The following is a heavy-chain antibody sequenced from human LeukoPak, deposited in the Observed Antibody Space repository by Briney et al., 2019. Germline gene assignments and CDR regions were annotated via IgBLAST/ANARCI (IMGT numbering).Heavy chain of an antibody. Sequence: ASVKVSCQASGYMFTSYDISWVRQDPGQGLEWMGWISGHNGNTYYAQKLQGRVTMTTDTSTSTAYMELRSLRSDDTAVYYCARVVVVPGTTQYYYYGLDVWGQGATVIVS. V-gene: IGHV1-18*01. CDR2: ISGHNGNT. CDR1: GYMFTSYD. CDR3: ARVVVVPGTTQYYYYGLDV. J-gene: IGHJ6*02. D-gene: IGHD2-2*01.